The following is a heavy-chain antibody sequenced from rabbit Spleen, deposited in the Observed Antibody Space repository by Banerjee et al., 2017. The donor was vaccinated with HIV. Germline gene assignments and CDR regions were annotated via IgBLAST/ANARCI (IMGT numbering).Heavy chain of an antibody. CDR2: IYAGSSDST. CDR1: GFSFSSSYY. CDR3: ARDTGTSFSTYGMDL. D-gene: IGHD8-1*01. V-gene: IGHV1S40*01. J-gene: IGHJ6*01. Sequence: QSLEESGGDLVKPGASLTLTCTASGFSFSSSYYMCWVRQAPGKGLEWIACIYAGSSDSTYSATWAKGRFTLSKTSSTTVTLQMTSLTAADTATYFCARDTGTSFSTYGMDLWGQGTLVTVS.